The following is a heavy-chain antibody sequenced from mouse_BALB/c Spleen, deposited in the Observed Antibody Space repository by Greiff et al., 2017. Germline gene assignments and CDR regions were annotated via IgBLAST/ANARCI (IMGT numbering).Heavy chain of an antibody. CDR1: GFTFSSYA. CDR3: ARSGQLGTSWFAY. D-gene: IGHD3-1*01. J-gene: IGHJ3*01. V-gene: IGHV5-6-5*01. CDR2: ISSGGST. Sequence: EVQLVESGGGLVKPGGSLKLSCAASGFTFSSYAMSWVRQTPEKRLEWVASISSGGSTYYPDSVKGRFTISRDNARNILYLQMSSLRSEDTAMYYCARSGQLGTSWFAYWGQGTLVTVSA.